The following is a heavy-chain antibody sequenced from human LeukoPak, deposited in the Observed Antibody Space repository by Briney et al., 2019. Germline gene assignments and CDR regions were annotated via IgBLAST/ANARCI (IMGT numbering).Heavy chain of an antibody. D-gene: IGHD2-15*01. V-gene: IGHV3-21*01. Sequence: GGSLRLSCADYGCILSIYDMSWVRQAAGKGLEWVSSITTCSSYTYYADSVRGRFAISRDNAKNSLYLQMNSLRADDTALYYCARFQCSGGSGRISYCSMDVWGQGTTVTVSS. CDR3: ARFQCSGGSGRISYCSMDV. CDR1: GCILSIYD. J-gene: IGHJ6*02. CDR2: ITTCSSYT.